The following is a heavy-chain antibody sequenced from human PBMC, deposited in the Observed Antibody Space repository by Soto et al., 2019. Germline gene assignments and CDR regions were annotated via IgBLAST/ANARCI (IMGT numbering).Heavy chain of an antibody. J-gene: IGHJ5*02. D-gene: IGHD2-15*01. Sequence: SVKVSCKASGGTFSSYTISWVRQAPGQGLEWMGRIIPILSIANYAQKFQGRVTITADKSTSTAYMELSSLRSEDTAVYYCARDHLPIDSNWFDPWGQGTLVTVSS. CDR2: IIPILSIA. V-gene: IGHV1-69*04. CDR3: ARDHLPIDSNWFDP. CDR1: GGTFSSYT.